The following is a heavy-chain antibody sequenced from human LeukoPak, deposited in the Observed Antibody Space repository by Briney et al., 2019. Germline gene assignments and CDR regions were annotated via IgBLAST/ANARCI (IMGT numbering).Heavy chain of an antibody. J-gene: IGHJ6*03. CDR1: GGSISSGDYY. CDR3: ARDRDFWSGSGVDYMDV. D-gene: IGHD3-3*01. CDR2: IYYSGST. V-gene: IGHV4-30-4*08. Sequence: PSQTLSLTCTVSGGSISSGDYYWSWIRQPPGKGLEWIGYIYYSGSTCYNPSLKSRVTISVDTSKNQFSLKLSSVTAADTAVYYCARDRDFWSGSGVDYMDVWGKGTTVTVSS.